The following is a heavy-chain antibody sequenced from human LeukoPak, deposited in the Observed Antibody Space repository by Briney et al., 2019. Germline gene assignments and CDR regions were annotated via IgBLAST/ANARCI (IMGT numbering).Heavy chain of an antibody. CDR1: GGTFSSYA. J-gene: IGHJ6*02. D-gene: IGHD2-2*02. CDR3: AGGQGYCSSTSCYSTYYYYYGMDV. CDR2: IIPIFGTA. Sequence: ASVKVSCKASGGTFSSYAISWVRQAPGQGLEWMGGIIPIFGTANYAQKFQGRVTITADKSTSTAYMELSSLRSGDTAVYYCAGGQGYCSSTSCYSTYYYYYGMDVWGQGTTVTVSS. V-gene: IGHV1-69*06.